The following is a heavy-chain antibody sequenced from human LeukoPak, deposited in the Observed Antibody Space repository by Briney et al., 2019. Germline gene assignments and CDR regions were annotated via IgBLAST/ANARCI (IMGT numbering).Heavy chain of an antibody. D-gene: IGHD4-17*01. CDR2: ISYDGSNK. J-gene: IGHJ4*02. CDR1: GFTFSSYG. CDR3: ARERYTVTTRTYYFDY. V-gene: IGHV3-30*03. Sequence: GGSLRLSCAASGFTFSSYGMHWVRQAPGKGLEWVAVISYDGSNKYYADSVKGRFTISRDNSKNTLYLQMNSLRAEDTAVYYCARERYTVTTRTYYFDYWGQGTLVTVSS.